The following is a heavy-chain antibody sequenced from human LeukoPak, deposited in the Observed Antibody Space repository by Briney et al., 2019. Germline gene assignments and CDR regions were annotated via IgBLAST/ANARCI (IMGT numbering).Heavy chain of an antibody. CDR2: MYHSGRT. D-gene: IGHD3-22*01. CDR3: ARSSGYYWYFDL. Sequence: PSETLSLTCTVSGGSISPYYWSWIRQPPGKGLEWFGYMYHSGRTNYNPSLKSRVTISVGTSKNQFSLKLSSVTAADTAVYYCARSSGYYWYFDLWGRGTLVTISS. V-gene: IGHV4-59*01. CDR1: GGSISPYY. J-gene: IGHJ2*01.